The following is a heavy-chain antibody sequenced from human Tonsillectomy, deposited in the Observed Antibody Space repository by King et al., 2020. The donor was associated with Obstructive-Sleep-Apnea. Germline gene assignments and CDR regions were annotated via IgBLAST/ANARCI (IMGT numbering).Heavy chain of an antibody. CDR2: IYYSGST. D-gene: IGHD6-13*01. Sequence: LPLQESGPGLVKPSETLSLTCTVSGGSISSYYWSWIRQPPGKGLEWIGYIYYSGSTNYNPSLKSRVTISVDTSKNQFSLKLSSVTAADTAVYYCARPRFPGYSSSWYYFDYWGQGTLVTVSS. J-gene: IGHJ4*02. CDR1: GGSISSYY. V-gene: IGHV4-59*08. CDR3: ARPRFPGYSSSWYYFDY.